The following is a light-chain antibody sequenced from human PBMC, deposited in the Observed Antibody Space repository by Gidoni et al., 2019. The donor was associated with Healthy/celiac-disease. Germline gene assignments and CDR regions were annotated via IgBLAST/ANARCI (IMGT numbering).Light chain of an antibody. Sequence: QSALTQPPSASGSPGQSVTISCTVTSSDVGGYNYVSCYQQHPGKAPKPMIYEVSKRPSGVPDRFSGSKSGNTASLTVSGLQAEDEADYYCSAYAGSNNFVFGTGTKVTVL. CDR3: SAYAGSNNFV. CDR2: EVS. V-gene: IGLV2-8*01. J-gene: IGLJ1*01. CDR1: SSDVGGYNY.